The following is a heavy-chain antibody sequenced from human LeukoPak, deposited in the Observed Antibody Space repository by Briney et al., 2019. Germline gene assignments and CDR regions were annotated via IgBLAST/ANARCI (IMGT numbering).Heavy chain of an antibody. Sequence: SETLSLTCAVYGGSFSGYYWSWIRQPPGKGLEWIGEINHSGGTNYNPSLKSRVTISVDTSKNQFSLKLSSVTAADTAVYYCARVYGEGSELNYFDYWGQGTLVTVSP. CDR1: GGSFSGYY. D-gene: IGHD3-10*01. J-gene: IGHJ4*02. V-gene: IGHV4-34*01. CDR2: INHSGGT. CDR3: ARVYGEGSELNYFDY.